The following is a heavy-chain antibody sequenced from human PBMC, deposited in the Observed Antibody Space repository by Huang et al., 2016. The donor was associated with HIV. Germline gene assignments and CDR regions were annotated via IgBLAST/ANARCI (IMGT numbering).Heavy chain of an antibody. D-gene: IGHD3-10*01. J-gene: IGHJ5*02. CDR1: GFLFSSYW. CDR3: AKKGVSRSAVEH. CDR2: IKQDGSKK. V-gene: IGHV3-7*01. Sequence: EVQLVESGGGLVQPGGSLRLSCAASGFLFSSYWMAWVRQAPGKGLEWVANIKQDGSKKYYVDSVKGRFTSSRDNVKNSLYLQMNSLRAEDMAVYYCAKKGVSRSAVEHWGQGTQVTVSS.